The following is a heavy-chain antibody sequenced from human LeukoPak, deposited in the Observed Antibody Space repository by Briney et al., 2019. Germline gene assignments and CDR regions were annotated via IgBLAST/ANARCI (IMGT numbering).Heavy chain of an antibody. V-gene: IGHV1-18*01. D-gene: IGHD6-19*01. CDR3: ARDFEAVADEEGYDAFDI. J-gene: IGHJ3*02. CDR2: ISAYNGNT. CDR1: GYTFTNYG. Sequence: CASVKVSCTASGYTFTNYGISWVRQAPGHGLEWMGWISAYNGNTNYAQRPKGRVTMTADTSTRKAYMELRGLRPDDTAVYYCARDFEAVADEEGYDAFDIWGQGTMVTVSS.